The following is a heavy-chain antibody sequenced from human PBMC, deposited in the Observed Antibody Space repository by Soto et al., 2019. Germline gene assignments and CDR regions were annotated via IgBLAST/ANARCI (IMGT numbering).Heavy chain of an antibody. Sequence: QVQLVQSGAEVKKPGSSVKVSCTASGGTFNSYTLNWVRQAPGQRLEWVGRVNPIVGMSSSASKFQGRVTMTSDKSTSKAHLHRTGLKSGDKYVDYCATSYGAASTPFDSWGQGTLVTVSS. CDR1: GGTFNSYT. J-gene: IGHJ4*02. D-gene: IGHD3-10*01. V-gene: IGHV1-69*02. CDR3: ATSYGAASTPFDS. CDR2: VNPIVGMS.